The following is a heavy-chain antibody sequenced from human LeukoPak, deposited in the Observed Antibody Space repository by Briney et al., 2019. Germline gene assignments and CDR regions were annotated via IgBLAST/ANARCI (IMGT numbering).Heavy chain of an antibody. CDR1: GGSISSSSYY. CDR3: ARPRLFRRTVPFDY. Sequence: SETLSLTCTVSGGSISSSSYYWGWIRQPPGKGLEWIGSIYYSGSTYYNPSLKIRVTISVDTSKNQFSLKLSSVTAADTAVYYRARPRLFRRTVPFDYWGQGTLVTVSS. V-gene: IGHV4-39*01. CDR2: IYYSGST. J-gene: IGHJ4*02. D-gene: IGHD1-1*01.